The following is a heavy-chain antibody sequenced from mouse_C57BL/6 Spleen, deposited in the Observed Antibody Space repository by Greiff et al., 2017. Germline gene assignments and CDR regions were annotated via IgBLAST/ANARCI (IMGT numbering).Heavy chain of an antibody. V-gene: IGHV1-85*01. J-gene: IGHJ1*03. CDR3: AREEDSNPYFDV. CDR2: LYPRDGST. D-gene: IGHD2-5*01. CDR1: GYTFTSYD. Sequence: QVQLQQSGPELVKPGASVKLSCKASGYTFTSYDINWVKQRPGQGLEWIGWLYPRDGSTKYNEKCKGKATLTVDTSSSTAYMELHSLTSEDSAVYFCAREEDSNPYFDVWGTGTTVTVSS.